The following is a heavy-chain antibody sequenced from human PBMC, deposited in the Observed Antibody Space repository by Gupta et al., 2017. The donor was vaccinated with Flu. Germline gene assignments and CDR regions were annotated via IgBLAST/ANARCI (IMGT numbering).Heavy chain of an antibody. CDR3: AKDRSVVVTAPLDY. CDR2: ISGSGGST. Sequence: EVQLLESGGGLVQPGGSLRLPCAASGFPFSSYAMSCVRQAPGKGLEWVSAISGSGGSTYYADSVKGRFTISRDNSKNTLYLQMNSLRAEDTAVYYCAKDRSVVVTAPLDYWGQGTLVTVSS. CDR1: GFPFSSYA. D-gene: IGHD2-21*02. V-gene: IGHV3-23*01. J-gene: IGHJ4*02.